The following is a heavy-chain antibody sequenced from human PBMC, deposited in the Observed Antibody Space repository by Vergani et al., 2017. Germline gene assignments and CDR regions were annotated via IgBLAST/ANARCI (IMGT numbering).Heavy chain of an antibody. CDR2: INPSGGST. CDR1: GYPFTSYY. D-gene: IGHD2-2*01. Sequence: QVQLVQSGAEVKKPGASVQVSCKASGYPFTSYYMHWVRPAPGQGLEWMGIINPSGGSTSYAQKFQGRVTMTRDTSTSTVYMEMSSLRSEDTAVYYCARDCSSTSCYFDYWGQGTLVTVSS. J-gene: IGHJ4*02. CDR3: ARDCSSTSCYFDY. V-gene: IGHV1-46*01.